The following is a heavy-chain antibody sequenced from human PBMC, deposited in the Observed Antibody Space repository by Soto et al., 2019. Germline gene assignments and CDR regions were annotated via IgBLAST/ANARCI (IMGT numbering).Heavy chain of an antibody. V-gene: IGHV5-51*01. CDR3: ARAPYFDWPQDY. J-gene: IGHJ4*02. CDR1: GYIFSSYW. D-gene: IGHD3-9*01. CDR2: IYPGDSDT. Sequence: GESLKISCTGSGYIFSSYWIGWFRQMPVKGLEWMGIIYPGDSDTRYSPSFQGQVTISADKSISTAYLQWSSLKASDTAMYYCARAPYFDWPQDYWGQGTLVTVSS.